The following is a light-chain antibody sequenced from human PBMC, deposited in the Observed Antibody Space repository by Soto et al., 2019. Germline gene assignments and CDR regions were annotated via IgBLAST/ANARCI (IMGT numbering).Light chain of an antibody. CDR3: QQYDPFSN. V-gene: IGKV1-5*01. CDR1: QNIRYS. CDR2: DAS. J-gene: IGKJ2*01. Sequence: GDTVTITCRASQNIRYSLAWYQQTPGKPPTLLIHDASALESGVPSRFSGSGSGTHFTLTISSLQPNDSATYYCQQYDPFSNFGQGTKLEI.